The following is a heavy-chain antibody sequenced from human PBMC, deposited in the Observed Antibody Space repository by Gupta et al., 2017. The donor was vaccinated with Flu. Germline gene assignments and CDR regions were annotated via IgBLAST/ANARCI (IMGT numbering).Heavy chain of an antibody. V-gene: IGHV3-30-3*01. J-gene: IGHJ6*03. CDR1: TFRSNV. CDR2: ILYDGTKK. CDR3: ARGGSNWYPSYFYYMDV. Sequence: TFRSNVMHWVRQAPGKGLEWVATILYDGTKKDYVDPVKGRFTISRDNSNNTLYMQMDSLRVEDTAVYYCARGGSNWYPSYFYYMDVWGKGTTVTVSS. D-gene: IGHD6-13*01.